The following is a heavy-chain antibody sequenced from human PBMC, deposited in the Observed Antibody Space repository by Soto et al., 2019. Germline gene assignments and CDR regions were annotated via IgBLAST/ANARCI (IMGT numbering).Heavy chain of an antibody. CDR1: GFTFSSYG. D-gene: IGHD6-19*01. CDR3: ASVTVSSGWSTFDY. V-gene: IGHV3-30*03. Sequence: QVQLVESGGGVVQPGRSLRLSCAASGFTFSSYGMHWVRQAPGKGLEWVAVISYDGSNKYYADSVKGRFTISRDNSKNTLYLQMNSLRAEDTAVYYCASVTVSSGWSTFDYWGQGTLVTVSS. CDR2: ISYDGSNK. J-gene: IGHJ4*02.